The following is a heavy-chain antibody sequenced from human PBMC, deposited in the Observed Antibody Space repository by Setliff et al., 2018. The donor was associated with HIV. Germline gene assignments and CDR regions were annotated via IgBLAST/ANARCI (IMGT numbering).Heavy chain of an antibody. CDR2: INTNTGNP. V-gene: IGHV7-4-1*01. D-gene: IGHD3-3*01. Sequence: ASVKVSCKASGYTFTSYDINWVRQATGQGLEWMGYINTNTGNPTYAQGFTGRFVFSVDTPVSTAYLQIFSLKAEDTAVYYCTRDHTPPPNYDFWSGQIDLRNIFYYMDVWGTGSPVTVSS. CDR3: TRDHTPPPNYDFWSGQIDLRNIFYYMDV. J-gene: IGHJ6*03. CDR1: GYTFTSYD.